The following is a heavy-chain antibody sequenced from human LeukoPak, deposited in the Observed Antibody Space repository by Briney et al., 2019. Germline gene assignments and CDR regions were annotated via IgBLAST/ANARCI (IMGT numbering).Heavy chain of an antibody. J-gene: IGHJ4*02. CDR2: INHSGST. CDR3: ARGGLLYSRSIDY. CDR1: GGSISSYY. V-gene: IGHV4-59*12. D-gene: IGHD5-18*01. Sequence: SETLSLTCTVSGGSISSYYWSWIRQPPGKGLEWIGEINHSGSTNYNPSLKSRVTISVDKSKNQFSLKLSSVTAADTAVYYCARGGLLYSRSIDYWGQGTLVTVSS.